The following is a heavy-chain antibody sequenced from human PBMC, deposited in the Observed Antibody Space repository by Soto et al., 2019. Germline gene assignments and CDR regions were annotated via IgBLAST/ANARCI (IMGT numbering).Heavy chain of an antibody. J-gene: IGHJ4*02. D-gene: IGHD6-13*01. V-gene: IGHV4-59*01. CDR1: GGSISSYY. Sequence: PSETLSLTCTVSGGSISSYYWSWIRQPPGKGLXWIXXIXXSXXXXXNXXLKSRVTISVDTSKNQFSLKLSSVTAAETAVYYCARGIPGIAAAGTGWGQGTLVTVSS. CDR2: IXXSXXX. CDR3: ARGIPGIAAAGTG.